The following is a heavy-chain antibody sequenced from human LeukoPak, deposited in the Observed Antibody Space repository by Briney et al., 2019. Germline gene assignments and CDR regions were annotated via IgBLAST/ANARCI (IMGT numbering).Heavy chain of an antibody. CDR3: ARHSGSYKDLPTDY. D-gene: IGHD3-10*01. J-gene: IGHJ4*02. CDR2: IDPSDSYT. V-gene: IGHV5-10-1*01. Sequence: GESLKISCKGSGYSFTSYWISWARPMPGKGLEWMGRIDPSDSYTNSSPSFQGHVTISADKSISTAYLQWSSLKASDTAMYYCARHSGSYKDLPTDYWGQGTLVTVSS. CDR1: GYSFTSYW.